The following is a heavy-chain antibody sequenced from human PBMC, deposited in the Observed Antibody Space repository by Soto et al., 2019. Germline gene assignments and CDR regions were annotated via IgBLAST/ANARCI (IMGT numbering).Heavy chain of an antibody. V-gene: IGHV4-31*03. J-gene: IGHJ6*02. CDR2: IYYSGST. CDR1: GGSISSGGYY. Sequence: SETLSLTCTVSGGSISSGGYYWSWIRQHPGKGLEWIGYIYYSGSTYYNPSLKSRVTISVDTSKNQFSLKLSSVTATDTAVYYCARDRSVVVVPAAITYGMDVWGQGTTVTVSS. CDR3: ARDRSVVVVPAAITYGMDV. D-gene: IGHD2-2*01.